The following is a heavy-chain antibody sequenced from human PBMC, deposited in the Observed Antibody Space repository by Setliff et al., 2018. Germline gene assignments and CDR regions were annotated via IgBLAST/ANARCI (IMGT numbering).Heavy chain of an antibody. CDR1: GFTFSSYG. CDR3: VRDYSMAISVGYLQH. V-gene: IGHV3-30*02. CDR2: IRYNGNNK. J-gene: IGHJ1*01. Sequence: PGGSLRLSCAASGFTFSSYGMHWVRQAPGKGLEWVAFIRYNGNNKYYIDSVKGRFTISRENSKNTLYLEMSSLRDEDTAVYYCVRDYSMAISVGYLQHWGQGTQVTVSS. D-gene: IGHD3-10*01.